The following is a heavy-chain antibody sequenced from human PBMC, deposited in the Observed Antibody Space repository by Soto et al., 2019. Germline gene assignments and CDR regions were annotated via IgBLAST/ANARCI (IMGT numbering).Heavy chain of an antibody. Sequence: EVILLESGGDLVAPGQSLRLSCVASGFRFSSYALTWVRQAPGKGLEWVADISGQGGTTYYADSVKGRFTISRDNSKNTLSLQMTSLRVEDTAVYYCAKENDYSIIEYNWFDAWGPGTLVSVSS. CDR3: AKENDYSIIEYNWFDA. J-gene: IGHJ5*02. D-gene: IGHD4-4*01. V-gene: IGHV3-23*01. CDR1: GFRFSSYA. CDR2: ISGQGGTT.